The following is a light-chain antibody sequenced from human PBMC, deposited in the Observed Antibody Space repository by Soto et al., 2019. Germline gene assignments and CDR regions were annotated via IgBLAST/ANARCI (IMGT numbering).Light chain of an antibody. Sequence: DIQMTQSPSSLSASAGDRVTITCRASQSISSLLAWYHQKPGKVPKLLIYTAASLESGVPSRFSGSGSGTDFTLTISSLQPEDVATYYCQKYNSSPWTFGQGTKVDI. CDR3: QKYNSSPWT. CDR2: TAA. J-gene: IGKJ1*01. V-gene: IGKV1-5*03. CDR1: QSISSL.